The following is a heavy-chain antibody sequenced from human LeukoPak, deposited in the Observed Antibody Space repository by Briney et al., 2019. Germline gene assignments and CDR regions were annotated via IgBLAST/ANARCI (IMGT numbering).Heavy chain of an antibody. Sequence: ASVNVSCKASGGTFSSYAISWVRQAPGQGLEWMGGIIPIFGTANYAQKFQGRVTITADESTSTAYMELSSLRSEDTAVYYCARDGSDIVATEIDYWGQGTLVTVSS. D-gene: IGHD5-12*01. CDR1: GGTFSSYA. CDR2: IIPIFGTA. V-gene: IGHV1-69*13. J-gene: IGHJ4*02. CDR3: ARDGSDIVATEIDY.